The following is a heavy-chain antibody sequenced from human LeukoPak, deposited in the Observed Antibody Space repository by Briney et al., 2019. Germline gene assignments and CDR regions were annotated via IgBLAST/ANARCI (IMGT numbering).Heavy chain of an antibody. CDR3: ASIVDTAMVTSENGMDV. V-gene: IGHV1-69*04. J-gene: IGHJ6*02. CDR2: IIPIFGIA. CDR1: GGTFSSYA. D-gene: IGHD5-18*01. Sequence: ASVKVSCKASGGTFSSYAISWVRQAPGQGLEWMGRIIPIFGIANYAQKFQGRVTITADKSTSTAYMELSSLRSEDTAVYYCASIVDTAMVTSENGMDVWGQGTTVTVSS.